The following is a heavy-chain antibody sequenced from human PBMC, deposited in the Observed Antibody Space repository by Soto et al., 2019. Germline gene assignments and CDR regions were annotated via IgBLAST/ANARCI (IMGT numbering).Heavy chain of an antibody. D-gene: IGHD6-19*01. CDR2: IDWDDDK. CDR1: GFSLSTNKMC. V-gene: IGHV2-70*01. CDR3: ARITTPPYSSGWNYFDY. J-gene: IGHJ4*02. Sequence: SGPTLVNPTQTLTLTCTFSGFSLSTNKMCVSWIRQPPGKALEWLAFIDWDDDKYYSASLKSRLTISKDTSKNQVVLTMTNMDPVDTATYYCARITTPPYSSGWNYFDYWGQGTLVTVS.